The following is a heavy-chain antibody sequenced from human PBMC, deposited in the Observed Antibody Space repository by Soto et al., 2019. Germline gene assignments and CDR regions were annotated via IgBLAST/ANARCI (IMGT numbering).Heavy chain of an antibody. Sequence: GGSLRLSCVASGFTFSGNVMSWVRQAPGKGLEWISIISGSGGSTYYADSVRGRFTISRDNSNNTLYLQMHSLTAADTAVYYCAKNGCGGDCYSSVAGNWFDPWGQGTLVTVSS. CDR1: GFTFSGNV. CDR3: AKNGCGGDCYSSVAGNWFDP. CDR2: ISGSGGST. V-gene: IGHV3-23*01. D-gene: IGHD2-21*02. J-gene: IGHJ5*02.